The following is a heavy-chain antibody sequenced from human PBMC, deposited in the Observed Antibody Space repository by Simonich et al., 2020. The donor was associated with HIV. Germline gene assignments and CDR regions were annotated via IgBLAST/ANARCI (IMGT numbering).Heavy chain of an antibody. CDR1: GGSFSGYY. Sequence: VQLQQWGAGLLKPSETLSLTCAVYGGSFSGYYWSWIRQPPGKGLEWIGEINHGGRPQYNPALRCRVTGALDSSKNQFSLKLTSMTAADTTVLYFARRRFNWGSVVGDGAFDIWGQGTMVTVSS. CDR2: INHGGRP. D-gene: IGHD7-27*01. V-gene: IGHV4-34*01. J-gene: IGHJ3*02. CDR3: ARRRFNWGSVVGDGAFDI.